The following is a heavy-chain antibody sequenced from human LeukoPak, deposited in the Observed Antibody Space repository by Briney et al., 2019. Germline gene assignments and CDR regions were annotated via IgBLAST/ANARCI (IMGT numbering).Heavy chain of an antibody. J-gene: IGHJ4*02. D-gene: IGHD6-6*01. CDR2: IYTSGST. V-gene: IGHV4-4*09. Sequence: PSETLSLTCTVSGGSISSYYWSWIRQPPGKGPEWIGYIYTSGSTNYNPSLKSRVTISVDTSKNQFSLKLSSVTAADTAVYYCARHDAGIAARPFDNWGQGTLVTVSS. CDR1: GGSISSYY. CDR3: ARHDAGIAARPFDN.